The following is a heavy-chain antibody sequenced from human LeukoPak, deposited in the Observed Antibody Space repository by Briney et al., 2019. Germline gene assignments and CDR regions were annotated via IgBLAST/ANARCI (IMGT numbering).Heavy chain of an antibody. CDR2: IYYSGST. V-gene: IGHV4-31*03. D-gene: IGHD3-22*01. J-gene: IGHJ3*02. CDR3: ARVENVIYYDSRAGAFDI. Sequence: SETLSLTCTVSGGSISSGGYYWSWIRQHPGKGLEWIGYIYYSGSTYYSPSLKSRVTISVDTSKNQFSLTLSSVTAADTAVYYCARVENVIYYDSRAGAFDIWGQGTMVTVSS. CDR1: GGSISSGGYY.